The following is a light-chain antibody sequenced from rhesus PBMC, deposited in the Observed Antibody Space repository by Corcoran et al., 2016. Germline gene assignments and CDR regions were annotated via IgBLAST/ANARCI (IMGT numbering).Light chain of an antibody. CDR2: AAS. CDR3: LQYYSYPFT. CDR1: ENVNNY. J-gene: IGKJ3*01. V-gene: IGKV1-28*02. Sequence: DIQMTQSPSSLSASVGDRVTITCRASENVNNYLNWFQQKPGKAPKLLIYAASSLESGVPSRFSGSGSGTEFTLTISSLQPEDFAAYYCLQYYSYPFTFGPGTKLDIK.